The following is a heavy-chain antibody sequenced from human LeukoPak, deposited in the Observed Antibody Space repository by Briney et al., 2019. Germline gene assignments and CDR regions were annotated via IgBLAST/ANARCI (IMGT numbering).Heavy chain of an antibody. Sequence: SVKVSCKASGGTFSSYAISWVRLAPGQGLEWMGGIIPIFGTANYAQKFQGRVTITADESTSTAYMELSSLRSEDTAVYYCARGLLLDSYGHISFDYWGQGTLVTVSS. J-gene: IGHJ4*02. CDR2: IIPIFGTA. CDR3: ARGLLLDSYGHISFDY. D-gene: IGHD5-18*01. CDR1: GGTFSSYA. V-gene: IGHV1-69*13.